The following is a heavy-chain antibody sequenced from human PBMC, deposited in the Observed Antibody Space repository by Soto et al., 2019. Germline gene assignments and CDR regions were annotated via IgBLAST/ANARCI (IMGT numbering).Heavy chain of an antibody. D-gene: IGHD3-22*01. J-gene: IGHJ4*02. CDR1: GYTFTIYG. Sequence: ASVKVSGKASGYTFTIYGISCVLLSPLQGLEWMGWISAYNGNTNYAQKLQGRVTMTTDTSTSTAYMELRSLRSDDTAVYYCARDYYDSSGYPYFDYWGQGTLVTVSS. CDR2: ISAYNGNT. V-gene: IGHV1-18*04. CDR3: ARDYYDSSGYPYFDY.